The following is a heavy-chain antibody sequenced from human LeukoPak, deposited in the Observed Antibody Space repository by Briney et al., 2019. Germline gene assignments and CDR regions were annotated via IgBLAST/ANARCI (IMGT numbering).Heavy chain of an antibody. Sequence: SETLSLTCTVPGGSLSRYYWSWIRQPPGKGLEWIGYIYYSGSTNYNPSLKSRVTISVDTSKNQFSLKLSSVTAADTAVYYCARDYYDSSGPYYYYYMDVWGKGTTVTVSS. D-gene: IGHD3-22*01. V-gene: IGHV4-59*01. CDR1: GGSLSRYY. J-gene: IGHJ6*03. CDR3: ARDYYDSSGPYYYYYMDV. CDR2: IYYSGST.